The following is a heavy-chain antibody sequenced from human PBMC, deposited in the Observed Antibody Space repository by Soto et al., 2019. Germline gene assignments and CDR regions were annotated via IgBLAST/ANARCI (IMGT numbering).Heavy chain of an antibody. J-gene: IGHJ4*02. V-gene: IGHV3-33*01. CDR2: IRYDGSNT. D-gene: IGHD1-26*01. Sequence: QVQLVESGGGVVQPGRSLRLSCAASGFTFSGYGMHWVRQAPGKGLEWVAVIRYDGSNTYYADSVKGRFTISRDNPKNTLYLQMNGLRAEDTAVYYCARVGVGATTYFGYFDYWGQGTLVTVSS. CDR1: GFTFSGYG. CDR3: ARVGVGATTYFGYFDY.